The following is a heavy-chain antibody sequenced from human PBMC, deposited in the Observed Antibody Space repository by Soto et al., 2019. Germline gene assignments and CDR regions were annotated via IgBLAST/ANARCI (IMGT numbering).Heavy chain of an antibody. D-gene: IGHD4-17*01. CDR1: GGSINYSY. CDR2: ISYTGSA. Sequence: SETLSLTCTVSGGSINYSYWTWIRQPPGKGLEWIGYISYTGSANYNASLKSRLTISVDTSKNQFSLKLSSVTAADTALYYCARVNYGDYYYGMDVWGQGTTVTVSS. CDR3: ARVNYGDYYYGMDV. V-gene: IGHV4-59*01. J-gene: IGHJ6*02.